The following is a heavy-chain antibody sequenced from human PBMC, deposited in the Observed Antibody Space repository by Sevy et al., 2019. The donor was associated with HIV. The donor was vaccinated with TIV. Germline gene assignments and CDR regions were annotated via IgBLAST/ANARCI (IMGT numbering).Heavy chain of an antibody. J-gene: IGHJ4*02. D-gene: IGHD1-26*01. CDR1: GFTFSSYN. CDR3: AKWDADRRWFFDY. V-gene: IGHV3-21*06. Sequence: GGSLRLSCAASGFTFSSYNMNWVRQAPGKGLEWVSSISSSSSYVYHADSVKGRFTISRDNAKNSLYLQKNSLRAEDTAVYYCAKWDADRRWFFDYWGQGTLVTVSS. CDR2: ISSSSSYV.